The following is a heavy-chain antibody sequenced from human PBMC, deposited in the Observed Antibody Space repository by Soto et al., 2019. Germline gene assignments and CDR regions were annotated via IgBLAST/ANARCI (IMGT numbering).Heavy chain of an antibody. Sequence: QVQLVQSGAEVKKPGASVKVSCKASGYTFTSYDINWVRQATGQGLEWMGWMNPNSGNTGYAQKLQGRVTMTRNTSISTAYMGLSSLRSEDTAVYYCARGLGEGSGSYYRGYHYYYYYYMDVWGKGTTVTVSS. CDR3: ARGLGEGSGSYYRGYHYYYYYYMDV. CDR2: MNPNSGNT. D-gene: IGHD3-10*01. CDR1: GYTFTSYD. V-gene: IGHV1-8*01. J-gene: IGHJ6*03.